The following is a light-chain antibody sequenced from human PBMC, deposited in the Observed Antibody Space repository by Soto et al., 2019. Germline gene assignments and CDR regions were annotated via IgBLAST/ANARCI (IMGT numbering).Light chain of an antibody. CDR1: QSVNNNY. CDR3: QQLNSYLWT. Sequence: EIVLMQSPGTLSLSPGEGATLSCRASQSVNNNYLAWYQQKPGQAPTVLIFDTFRRATGVPDRFSGSGSGTEFTLTISRLEPEDFATYYCQQLNSYLWTFGQGTKVEIK. J-gene: IGKJ1*01. V-gene: IGKV3D-20*02. CDR2: DTF.